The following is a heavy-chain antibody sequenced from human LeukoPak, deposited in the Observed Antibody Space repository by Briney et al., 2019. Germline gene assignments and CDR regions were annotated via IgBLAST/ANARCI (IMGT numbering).Heavy chain of an antibody. J-gene: IGHJ4*02. CDR2: IYYSGST. V-gene: IGHV4-59*01. CDR1: GGSISSYY. Sequence: SETLSLTCTVSGGSISSYYWSWIRQPPGTGLEWIGYIYYSGSTNYNPSLKSRVTISVDTSKNQFSLKLSSVTAADTAVYYCARGDCSGGSCYDFDYWGQGTLVTVSS. CDR3: ARGDCSGGSCYDFDY. D-gene: IGHD2-15*01.